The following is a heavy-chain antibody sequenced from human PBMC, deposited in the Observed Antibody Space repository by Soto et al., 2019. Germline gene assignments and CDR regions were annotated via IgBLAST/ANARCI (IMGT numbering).Heavy chain of an antibody. D-gene: IGHD2-2*01. CDR1: GFTFSSYW. J-gene: IGHJ4*02. Sequence: GSLRLSCAASGFTFSSYWMIWVRQAPEKGLEWVGNIRQDGSEKHYVDSVKGRFTISRDNAKNSLYLQMSSLRAEDTAVYYCARGGCSSTTCHRGDYWGQGTLVTVSS. CDR2: IRQDGSEK. V-gene: IGHV3-7*03. CDR3: ARGGCSSTTCHRGDY.